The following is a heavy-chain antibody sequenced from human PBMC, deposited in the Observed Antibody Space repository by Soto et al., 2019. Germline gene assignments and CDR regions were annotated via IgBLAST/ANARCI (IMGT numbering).Heavy chain of an antibody. CDR2: ISSSGSTI. CDR1: GFTFSDYY. D-gene: IGHD2-8*01. CDR3: ARPSPNMDWFDP. J-gene: IGHJ5*02. V-gene: IGHV3-11*01. Sequence: QVQLVESGGGLVKPGGSLRLSCAAAGFTFSDYYMSWIRQAPGKGLEWVSYISSSGSTIYYADAVKGRFTISRDTAKNSLYLQMNSLRAEDTAVYYCARPSPNMDWFDPWGQGTLVTVSS.